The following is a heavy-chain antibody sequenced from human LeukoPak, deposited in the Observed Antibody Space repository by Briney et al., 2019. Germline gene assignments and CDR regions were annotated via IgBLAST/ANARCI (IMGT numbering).Heavy chain of an antibody. V-gene: IGHV3-13*01. CDR2: IGTAGDT. D-gene: IGHD4-17*01. Sequence: PGGSLRLSCAASGFTFSSYDMHWVRQATGKGLEWVSAIGTAGDTYYPGSVKGRFTISRENAKNSLYLQMNSLRAGDTAVYYCARVGHDYGDYGRAFDIWGQGTMVTVSS. CDR3: ARVGHDYGDYGRAFDI. J-gene: IGHJ3*02. CDR1: GFTFSSYD.